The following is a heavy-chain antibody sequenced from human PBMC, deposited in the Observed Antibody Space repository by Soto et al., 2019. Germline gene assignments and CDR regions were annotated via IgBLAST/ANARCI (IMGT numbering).Heavy chain of an antibody. Sequence: SKTQSVTSVVSGDSVIDTDWWTWVRQTPGKVLEWIGEVYHTGTTKYNPSLKNRVTISVDKSNNQFSLDLKSVTAADTAVYFCATLPPRIVVTVLPMPSWGQGTLVTVSS. CDR2: VYHTGTT. CDR3: ATLPPRIVVTVLPMPS. V-gene: IGHV4-4*02. D-gene: IGHD2-15*01. CDR1: GDSVIDTDW. J-gene: IGHJ1*01.